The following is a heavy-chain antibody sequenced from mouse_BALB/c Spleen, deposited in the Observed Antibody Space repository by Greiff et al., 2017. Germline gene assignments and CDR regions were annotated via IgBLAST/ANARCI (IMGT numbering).Heavy chain of an antibody. V-gene: IGHV5-12-1*01. CDR2: ISSGGGST. Sequence: DVQLVESGGGLVKPGGSLKLSCAASGFAFRSYDMSWVRQTPEKRLEWVAYISSGGGSTYYPDTVKGRFTISRDNAKNTLYLQMSSLKSEDTAMYYCARHDYDGYFFDYWGQGTTLTVSS. J-gene: IGHJ2*01. D-gene: IGHD2-3*01. CDR3: ARHDYDGYFFDY. CDR1: GFAFRSYD.